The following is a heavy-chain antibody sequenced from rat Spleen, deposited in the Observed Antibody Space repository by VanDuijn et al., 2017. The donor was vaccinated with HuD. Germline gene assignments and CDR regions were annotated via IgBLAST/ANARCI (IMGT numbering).Heavy chain of an antibody. J-gene: IGHJ4*01. CDR3: AAYDNSGYVGVMDA. D-gene: IGHD4-3*01. Sequence: EVKLVESGGGLVQPGNSLTLSCVASGFTFSNYGMHWIRQAPKKGLEWIAMIYYASSKMYYADTVKGRFTISRDNSKNTLYLEMNSLRSEDTAMYYCAAYDNSGYVGVMDAWGQGASVTVSS. CDR2: IYYASSKM. V-gene: IGHV5-54*01. CDR1: GFTFSNYG.